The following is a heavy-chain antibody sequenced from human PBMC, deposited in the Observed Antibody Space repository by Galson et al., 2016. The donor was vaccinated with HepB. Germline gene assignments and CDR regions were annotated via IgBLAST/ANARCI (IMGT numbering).Heavy chain of an antibody. CDR1: GFPFSSHA. Sequence: SLRLSCAVSGFPFSSHAMSWVRQAPGEGLEWVSVVRTNDVRSGFKASYADSVQGRFTVSRDDSKNTLYLQMNSLRVADTAGYYFSRLYCGAGGFYPRPYYFDCWGHGILVTVSP. D-gene: IGHD2-15*01. J-gene: IGHJ4*01. CDR3: SRLYCGAGGFYPRPYYFDC. V-gene: IGHV3-23*01. CDR2: VRTNDVRSGFKA.